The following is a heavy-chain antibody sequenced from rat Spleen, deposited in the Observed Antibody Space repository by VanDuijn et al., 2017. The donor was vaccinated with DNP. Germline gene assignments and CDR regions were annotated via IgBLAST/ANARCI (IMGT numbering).Heavy chain of an antibody. CDR3: ARRGYYGYNTFDY. J-gene: IGHJ2*01. CDR1: GFTFNNYW. D-gene: IGHD1-9*01. V-gene: IGHV5-31*01. Sequence: EVQLVESGGDLVQPGRSLKLSCVASGFTFNNYWMTWIRQVPGKGLEWLASISSTGGSMYYPDSVKGRFTISRDNAENTLYLQMNSLRSEDTATYYCARRGYYGYNTFDYWGQGVMVTVSS. CDR2: ISSTGGSM.